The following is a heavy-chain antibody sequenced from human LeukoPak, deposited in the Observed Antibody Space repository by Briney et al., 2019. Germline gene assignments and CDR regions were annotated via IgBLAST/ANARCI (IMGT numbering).Heavy chain of an antibody. D-gene: IGHD6-6*01. Sequence: NSSETLSLTCTVSGGSIRSYFWSWIRQPPGKGLEWIGYVYYSGSTNYNPSLKSRVTISVDTSKKQFSLKLSSVTAADTAVYYCARRPDGTSHFDYWGQGTLVTVSP. CDR2: VYYSGST. CDR1: GGSIRSYF. V-gene: IGHV4-59*08. CDR3: ARRPDGTSHFDY. J-gene: IGHJ4*02.